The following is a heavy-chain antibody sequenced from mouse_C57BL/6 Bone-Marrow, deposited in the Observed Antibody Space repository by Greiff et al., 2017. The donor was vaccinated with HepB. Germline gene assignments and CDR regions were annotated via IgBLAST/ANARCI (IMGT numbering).Heavy chain of an antibody. Sequence: VQLQQSGAELVRPGASVKLSCTASGFNIKDDYMHLVKLRPAQGLEWIGWIDPEDGDTEYASKFQGKATITADTSSNTAYLQLSSLTSEDTAVYYCTTSYDGYPRYFDVWGTGTTVTVSS. CDR3: TTSYDGYPRYFDV. J-gene: IGHJ1*03. CDR2: IDPEDGDT. CDR1: GFNIKDDY. V-gene: IGHV14-4*01. D-gene: IGHD2-3*01.